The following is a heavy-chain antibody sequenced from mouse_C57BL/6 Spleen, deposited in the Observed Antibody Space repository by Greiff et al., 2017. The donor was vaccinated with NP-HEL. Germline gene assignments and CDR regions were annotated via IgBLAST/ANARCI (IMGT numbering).Heavy chain of an antibody. D-gene: IGHD1-1*01. CDR2: IYPSDSAT. J-gene: IGHJ1*03. V-gene: IGHV1-61*01. CDR1: GYTFTSYW. Sequence: QVQLQQPGAELVRPGSSVKLSCKASGYTFTSYWMDWVKQRPGQGLEWIGNIYPSDSATHYNQKFKDKATLTVDKSSSTAYMQLSSLTSEDSAVYYCARRITTVTDWYFDVWGTGTTVTVSS. CDR3: ARRITTVTDWYFDV.